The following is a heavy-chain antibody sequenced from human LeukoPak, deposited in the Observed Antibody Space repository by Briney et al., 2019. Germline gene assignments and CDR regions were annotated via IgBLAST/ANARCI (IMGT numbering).Heavy chain of an antibody. CDR2: IDPSDSYT. Sequence: TSGESLKISCQGSGYSFSIYWISWVRQMSGKGLEWMGRIDPSDSYTDYSQSFQGHVTISADKSISTAYLQWSSLKASDTAMYYCARHLYGSGTSATFDIWGQGTMVSVS. J-gene: IGHJ3*02. CDR1: GYSFSIYW. V-gene: IGHV5-10-1*01. CDR3: ARHLYGSGTSATFDI. D-gene: IGHD3-10*01.